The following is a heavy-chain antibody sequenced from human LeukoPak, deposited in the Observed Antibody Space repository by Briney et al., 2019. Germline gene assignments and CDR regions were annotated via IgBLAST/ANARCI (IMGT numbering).Heavy chain of an antibody. CDR3: ATTPPGDGYNYGSW. Sequence: PGGSLRLSCAASGFTFSNHGMHWVRRAPGKGLEWVAVIWYDGSNKDYGDSVKGRFTISRDNSKNTVYLQMNSLRAEDTAVYYCATTPPGDGYNYGSWWGQGTLVTVSS. CDR2: IWYDGSNK. J-gene: IGHJ4*02. CDR1: GFTFSNHG. D-gene: IGHD5-24*01. V-gene: IGHV3-33*01.